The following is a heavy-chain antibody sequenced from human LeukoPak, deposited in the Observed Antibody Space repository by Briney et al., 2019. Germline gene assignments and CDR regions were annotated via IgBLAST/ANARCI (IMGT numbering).Heavy chain of an antibody. V-gene: IGHV3-66*02. J-gene: IGHJ3*02. Sequence: GGSLRLSCEASGFTFSSYAMDWVRQTPGKGLEWVSVIYSGGSTYYADSVKGRFTISRDNSKYTLYLQMSGLRAEDTAVYYCARDSSYSSSSGAFDIWGQGTMVTVSS. CDR1: GFTFSSYA. CDR3: ARDSSYSSSSGAFDI. CDR2: IYSGGST. D-gene: IGHD6-6*01.